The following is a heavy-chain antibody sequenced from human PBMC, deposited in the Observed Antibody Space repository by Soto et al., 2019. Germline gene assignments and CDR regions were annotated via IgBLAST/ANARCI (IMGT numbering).Heavy chain of an antibody. D-gene: IGHD6-19*01. J-gene: IGHJ6*02. CDR3: AKAYHHSSGWYVDGMDV. CDR2: ISYDGSNK. Sequence: PGGSLRLSCAASGFTFSSYGMHWVRQAPGKGLEWVAVISYDGSNKYYADSVKGRFTISRDNSKNTLYLQMNSLRAEDTAVYYCAKAYHHSSGWYVDGMDVWGQGTTVTVSS. CDR1: GFTFSSYG. V-gene: IGHV3-30*18.